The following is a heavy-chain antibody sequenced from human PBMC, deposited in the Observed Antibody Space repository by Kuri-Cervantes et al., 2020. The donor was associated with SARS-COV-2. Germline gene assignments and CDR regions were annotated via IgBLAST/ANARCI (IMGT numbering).Heavy chain of an antibody. D-gene: IGHD6-13*01. V-gene: IGHV3-48*01. J-gene: IGHJ5*02. CDR3: ARDQGKQQRGWA. CDR1: GFTFSSYS. CDR2: ISSSSSTI. Sequence: GGSLRLSCAASGFTFSSYSMNWVRQAPGKGLEWVSYISSSSSTIYYADSVKGRFTTSRDNAKNSLYLQMNSLRAEDTAVYYCARDQGKQQRGWAWGQGTLVTVSS.